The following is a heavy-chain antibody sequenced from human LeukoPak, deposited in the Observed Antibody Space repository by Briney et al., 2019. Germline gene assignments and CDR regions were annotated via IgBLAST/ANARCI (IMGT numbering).Heavy chain of an antibody. CDR2: ISGSGGST. V-gene: IGHV3-23*01. CDR3: AKDRWVQLWLGYFDY. Sequence: PGGSLRLSCAVSGFIFSNYAMNWVRQAPGKGLEWVSAISGSGGSTYYADSVKGRFTISRDNSKNTLYLQMNSLRAEDTAVYYCAKDRWVQLWLGYFDYWGQGTLVTVSS. D-gene: IGHD5-18*01. J-gene: IGHJ4*02. CDR1: GFIFSNYA.